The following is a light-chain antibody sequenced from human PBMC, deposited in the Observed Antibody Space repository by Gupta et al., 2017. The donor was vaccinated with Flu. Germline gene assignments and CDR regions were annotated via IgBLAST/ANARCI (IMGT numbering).Light chain of an antibody. CDR1: QSVSSN. Sequence: EIVITPSPVTLSVSPGERATLSCRASQSVSSNLAWYQQKPGQAPRLLIYGASTRATGIPARFSGSGSETEFTLTISSLQSEEFAVYYCQQYNNWLAFGGGTKVEIK. V-gene: IGKV3-15*01. J-gene: IGKJ4*01. CDR2: GAS. CDR3: QQYNNWLA.